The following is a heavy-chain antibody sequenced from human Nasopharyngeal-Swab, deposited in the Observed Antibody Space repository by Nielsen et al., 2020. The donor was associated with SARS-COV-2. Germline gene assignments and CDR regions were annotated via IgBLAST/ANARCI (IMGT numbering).Heavy chain of an antibody. Sequence: GESLKISCAASGFTFSSYTMNWVRQAPGKGLEWVSSMSSSGSYIFYTDSVKGRFTISRDNAKNSLYLQMNSLRAEDTAVYYCAREDGTYDNVWGSYRYSPLYRYFDLWGRGTLVTVSS. D-gene: IGHD3-16*02. CDR1: GFTFSSYT. V-gene: IGHV3-21*01. CDR2: MSSSGSYI. CDR3: AREDGTYDNVWGSYRYSPLYRYFDL. J-gene: IGHJ2*01.